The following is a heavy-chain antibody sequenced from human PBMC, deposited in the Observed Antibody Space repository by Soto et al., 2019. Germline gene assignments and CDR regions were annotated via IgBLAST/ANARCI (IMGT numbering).Heavy chain of an antibody. J-gene: IGHJ4*02. D-gene: IGHD3-3*01. V-gene: IGHV3-30*18. CDR1: GFTFSSYG. Sequence: SGGSLRLSCAASGFTFSSYGMHWVRQAPGKGLEWVAVISYDGSNKYYADFVKGRFTISRDNSKNTLYLQMNSLRAEDTAVYYCAKDSGFLEWFHDYWGQGTLVTVS. CDR2: ISYDGSNK. CDR3: AKDSGFLEWFHDY.